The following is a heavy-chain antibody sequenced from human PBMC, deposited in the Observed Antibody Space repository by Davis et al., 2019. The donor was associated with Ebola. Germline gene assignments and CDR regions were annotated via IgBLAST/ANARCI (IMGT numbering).Heavy chain of an antibody. CDR3: ARGHRYCSGGSCYLFYDY. CDR1: GGSISSSSYY. Sequence: SETLSLTCTVSGGSISSSSYYWGWIRQPPGKGLEWIGSIYYSGSTYYNPSLKSRVTISVDTSKNQFSLKLSSVTAADTAVYYCARGHRYCSGGSCYLFYDYWGQGTLVTVSS. J-gene: IGHJ4*02. V-gene: IGHV4-39*01. CDR2: IYYSGST. D-gene: IGHD2-15*01.